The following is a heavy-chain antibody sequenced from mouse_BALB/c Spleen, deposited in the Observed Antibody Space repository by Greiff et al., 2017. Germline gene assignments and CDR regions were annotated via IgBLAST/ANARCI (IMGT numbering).Heavy chain of an antibody. Sequence: EVKVVESGGGLVQPGGSRKLSCAASGFTFSDYGMAWVRQAPGKGPEWVAFISNLAYSIYYADTVTGRFTISRENAKNTLYLEMSSLRSEDTAMYYCARVRITTVVAPYAMDYWGQGTSVTVSS. V-gene: IGHV5-15*02. D-gene: IGHD1-1*01. CDR3: ARVRITTVVAPYAMDY. J-gene: IGHJ4*01. CDR2: ISNLAYSI. CDR1: GFTFSDYG.